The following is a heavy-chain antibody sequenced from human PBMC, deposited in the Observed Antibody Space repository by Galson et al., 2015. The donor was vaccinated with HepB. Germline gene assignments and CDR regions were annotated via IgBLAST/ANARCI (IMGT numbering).Heavy chain of an antibody. Sequence: SLRLSCAASGFTVNNNFMSWVRQAPGKRLEWVSLIYSGGTTYYADSVKGRFTISRDSSKNTLYLQMNSLRDEDTAVYYCARGPLIPEPGPPLGYWGQGTLVTVSS. CDR2: IYSGGTT. CDR3: ARGPLIPEPGPPLGY. J-gene: IGHJ4*02. V-gene: IGHV3-66*01. D-gene: IGHD2-2*01. CDR1: GFTVNNNF.